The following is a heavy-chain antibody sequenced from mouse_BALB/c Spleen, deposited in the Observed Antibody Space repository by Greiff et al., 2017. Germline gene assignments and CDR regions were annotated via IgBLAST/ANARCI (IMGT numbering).Heavy chain of an antibody. Sequence: EVKVVESGGGLVQPGGSLKLSCAASGFTFSSYTMSWVRQTPEKRLEWVAYISNGGGSTYYPDTVKGRFTISRDNAKNTLYLQMSSLKSEDTAMYYCARRAGYDAMDYWGQGTSVTVSS. CDR2: ISNGGGST. J-gene: IGHJ4*01. CDR1: GFTFSSYT. CDR3: ARRAGYDAMDY. V-gene: IGHV5-12-2*01.